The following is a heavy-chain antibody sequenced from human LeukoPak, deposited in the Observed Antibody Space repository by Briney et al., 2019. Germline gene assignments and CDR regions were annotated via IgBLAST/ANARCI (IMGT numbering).Heavy chain of an antibody. CDR2: IYYSGST. D-gene: IGHD5-24*01. J-gene: IGHJ4*02. V-gene: IGHV4-59*01. CDR3: ASLDGYSHAFDY. CDR1: GGSISSYY. Sequence: SSETLSLTCTVSGGSISSYYWGWIRQPPGKGLEWIGYIYYSGSTNYNPSLKSRVTISVDTSKNQFSLKLSSVTAADTAVYYCASLDGYSHAFDYWGQGTLVTVSS.